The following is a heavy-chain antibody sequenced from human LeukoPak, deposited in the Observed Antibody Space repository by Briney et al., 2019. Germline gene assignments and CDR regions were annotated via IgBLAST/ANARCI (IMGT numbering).Heavy chain of an antibody. CDR1: GGSISGYY. Sequence: SETLSLTCTVSGGSISGYYWSWIRQTPGKGLEWIGYIYYSGSTDYNPSLKSRVTISVDTSNNQFSLKLSSVTAADTAVYYCARKERWSGYFNCWGQGTLVTVSS. CDR3: ARKERWSGYFNC. V-gene: IGHV4-59*01. D-gene: IGHD3-3*01. CDR2: IYYSGST. J-gene: IGHJ4*02.